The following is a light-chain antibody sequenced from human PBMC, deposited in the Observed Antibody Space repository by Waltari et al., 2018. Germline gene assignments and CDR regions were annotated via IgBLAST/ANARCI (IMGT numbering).Light chain of an antibody. Sequence: DIQMTQSPSTLPASVGDRVIFRCRASQSISKWLAWYQQKPGKAPKLLIYTASTLESGVPSRFSGSGSGTEFTLTISSLQPEDFATYYCQQYNSYSLLSFGGGTKVEIK. CDR2: TAS. V-gene: IGKV1-5*03. CDR3: QQYNSYSLLS. J-gene: IGKJ4*01. CDR1: QSISKW.